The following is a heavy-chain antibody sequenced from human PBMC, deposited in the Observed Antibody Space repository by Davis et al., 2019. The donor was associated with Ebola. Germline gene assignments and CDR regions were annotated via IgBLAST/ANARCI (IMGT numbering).Heavy chain of an antibody. CDR2: ITGIGDYI. CDR1: KFTFSGYS. J-gene: IGHJ6*02. V-gene: IGHV3-21*01. CDR3: ARGFYDITGYYHYYNGLDV. Sequence: GESLKISCAASKFTFSGYSMNWVRQAPGKGLEWLSSITGIGDYIYYADSVKGRFTISRDNAKNSLYLQMNSLRAEDTAIYYCARGFYDITGYYHYYNGLDVWGQGTTVTVS. D-gene: IGHD3-22*01.